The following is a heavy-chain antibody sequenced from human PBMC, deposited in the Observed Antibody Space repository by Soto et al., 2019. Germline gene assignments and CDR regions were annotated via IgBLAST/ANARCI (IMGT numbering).Heavy chain of an antibody. CDR3: TTGDYDFWSGYYGMDV. Sequence: GGSLRLSCAASGFTFSNAWMSWVRQAPGKGLEWVGRIKSKTDGGTTDYAAPVKGRFTISRDDSKNTLYLQMNSLKTEYTAVYYCTTGDYDFWSGYYGMDVWGQGTTVTVSS. D-gene: IGHD3-3*01. CDR1: GFTFSNAW. J-gene: IGHJ6*02. V-gene: IGHV3-15*01. CDR2: IKSKTDGGTT.